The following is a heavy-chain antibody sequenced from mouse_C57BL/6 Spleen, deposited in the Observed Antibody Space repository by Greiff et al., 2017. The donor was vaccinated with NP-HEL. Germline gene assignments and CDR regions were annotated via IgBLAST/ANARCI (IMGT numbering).Heavy chain of an antibody. Sequence: VQLQQSGAELARPGASVKMSCKASGYTFTSYTMHRVKKRPGQGLEWIGYINTSSGYTKYNQKFKDKATLTADKSSSTAYMQLSSLTSEDSAVYYCATTTVGGYFDYWVQGTTLTVSS. D-gene: IGHD1-1*01. V-gene: IGHV1-4*01. CDR1: GYTFTSYT. J-gene: IGHJ2*01. CDR2: INTSSGYT. CDR3: ATTTVGGYFDY.